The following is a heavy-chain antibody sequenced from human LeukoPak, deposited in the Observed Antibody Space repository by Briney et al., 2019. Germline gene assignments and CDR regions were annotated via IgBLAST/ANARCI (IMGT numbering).Heavy chain of an antibody. D-gene: IGHD3-22*01. Sequence: GGSLRLSCAASGFTFSSYWMSWVRQAPGKGLEWVANIKQDGSEKYYVDSVRGRFSISRDNAKNSLYLQMNSLRAEDTAVYYCTPDYDSSGYYTSGYWGQGTLVTVSS. J-gene: IGHJ4*02. CDR2: IKQDGSEK. V-gene: IGHV3-7*01. CDR3: TPDYDSSGYYTSGY. CDR1: GFTFSSYW.